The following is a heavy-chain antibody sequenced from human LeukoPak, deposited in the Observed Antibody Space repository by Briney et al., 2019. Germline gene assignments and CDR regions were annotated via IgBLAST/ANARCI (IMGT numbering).Heavy chain of an antibody. J-gene: IGHJ4*02. CDR2: ISAYNGNT. D-gene: IGHD5-18*01. CDR1: GYTFTSYG. V-gene: IGHV1-18*01. CDR3: ARDYGDTAMVTLGY. Sequence: RASVKVSCKASGYTFTSYGISWVRQAPGQGLEWMGWISAYNGNTNYAQKLQGRVTMTTDTSTSTAYMELRSLRSDDTAVYYCARDYGDTAMVTLGYWGQGTLVTASS.